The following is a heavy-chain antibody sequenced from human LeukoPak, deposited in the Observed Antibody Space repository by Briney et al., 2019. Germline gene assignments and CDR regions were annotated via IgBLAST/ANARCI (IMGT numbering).Heavy chain of an antibody. V-gene: IGHV5-51*01. CDR2: IYPGGSDT. D-gene: IGHD6-13*01. CDR1: GYIFTSYW. CDR3: ARHFFEYSSSWVDY. Sequence: GESLKISCKGSGYIFTSYWTGWGRQMPGKGLEWMVIIYPGGSDTRYSPCFEGQLPLSADQSISTAFLQWSSLKASDTAMYYCARHFFEYSSSWVDYWGQGTLFTVSS. J-gene: IGHJ4*02.